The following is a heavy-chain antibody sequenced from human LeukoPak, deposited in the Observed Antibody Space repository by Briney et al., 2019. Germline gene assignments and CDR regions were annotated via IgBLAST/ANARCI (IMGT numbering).Heavy chain of an antibody. J-gene: IGHJ4*02. V-gene: IGHV4-30-4*08. CDR3: ASYIVVVVAAADHFDY. D-gene: IGHD2-15*01. Sequence: PSETLSLTCTVSGGSISSGDYYWCWIRQPPGKGLEWIGYIYYSGSTYYNPSLKSRVTISVDTSKNQFSLKLSSVTAADTAVYYCASYIVVVVAAADHFDYWGQGTLVTVSS. CDR2: IYYSGST. CDR1: GGSISSGDYY.